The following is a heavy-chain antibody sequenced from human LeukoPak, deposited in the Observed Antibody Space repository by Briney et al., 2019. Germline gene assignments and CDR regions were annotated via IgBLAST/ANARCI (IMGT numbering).Heavy chain of an antibody. CDR2: IYYSGST. CDR3: ASQQLAHDAFDI. CDR1: GGSISSYY. Sequence: SETLSLTCTVSGGSISSYYWSWIRQPPGKGLEWIGYIYYSGSTNYNPSLKSRVTISVDTSKNQFSLKLSSVTAADTAVYYCASQQLAHDAFDIWGQGTMVTVSS. V-gene: IGHV4-59*01. D-gene: IGHD6-13*01. J-gene: IGHJ3*02.